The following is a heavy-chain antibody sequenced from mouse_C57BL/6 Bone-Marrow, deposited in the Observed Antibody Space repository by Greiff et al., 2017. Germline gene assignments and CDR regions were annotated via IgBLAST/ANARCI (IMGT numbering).Heavy chain of an antibody. CDR3: TTYLTGTRGDY. CDR1: GFNIKDDY. V-gene: IGHV14-4*01. CDR2: IDPENGDT. Sequence: EVKLMESGAELVRPGASVKLSCTASGFNIKDDYMHWVKQRPEQGLEWIGWIDPENGDTEYASKFQGKATITADTSSNTAYLQLSSLTSEDTAVYYCTTYLTGTRGDYWGQGTTLTVSS. D-gene: IGHD4-1*01. J-gene: IGHJ2*01.